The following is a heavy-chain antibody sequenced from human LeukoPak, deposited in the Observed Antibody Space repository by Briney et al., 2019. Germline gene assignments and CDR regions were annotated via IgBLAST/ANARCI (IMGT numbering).Heavy chain of an antibody. CDR1: AGSISSGGYS. CDR2: IYHSGST. D-gene: IGHD2-2*02. J-gene: IGHJ6*04. CDR3: ASVVPPAIEVDV. V-gene: IGHV4-30-2*01. Sequence: SETLSLTCAVSAGSISSGGYSWSWIRQPPGKGLEWIGYIYHSGSTYYNPSLKSRVTISVDRSKNQFSLKLSSVTAADTAVYYCASVVPPAIEVDVWGKGTTVTVSS.